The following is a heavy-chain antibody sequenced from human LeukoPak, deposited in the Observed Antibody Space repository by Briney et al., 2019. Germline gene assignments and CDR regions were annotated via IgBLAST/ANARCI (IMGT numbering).Heavy chain of an antibody. CDR3: AKDLWAHIAVAGWDAFDI. J-gene: IGHJ3*02. V-gene: IGHV3-23*01. CDR2: ISGSGGST. Sequence: GGSLRLSCAASGFTFSSYAMSWVRQAPGKGLEWVSAISGSGGSTYYADSVKGRFTISRDNSKNTLYLQMNSLRAEDTAVYYCAKDLWAHIAVAGWDAFDIWGQGTMVTVSS. CDR1: GFTFSSYA. D-gene: IGHD6-19*01.